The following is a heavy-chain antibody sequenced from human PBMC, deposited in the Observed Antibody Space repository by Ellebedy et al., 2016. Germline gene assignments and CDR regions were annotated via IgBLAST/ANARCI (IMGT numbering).Heavy chain of an antibody. J-gene: IGHJ4*02. V-gene: IGHV3-23*01. CDR1: GFTFSSYA. Sequence: LSLTXAASGFTFSSYAMSWVRQAPGKGLEWVSAISGSGGSTYYADSVKGRFTISRDNSKNTLYLQMNSLRAEDTAVYYCAKVRPPSDYWGQGTLVTVSS. CDR3: AKVRPPSDY. CDR2: ISGSGGST.